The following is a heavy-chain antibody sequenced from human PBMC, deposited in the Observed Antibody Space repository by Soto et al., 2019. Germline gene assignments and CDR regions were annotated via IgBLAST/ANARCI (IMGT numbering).Heavy chain of an antibody. Sequence: QVQLVQSGAEVKKPGSSVKVSCRASGGTFNNYVINWVRQAPGQGLEWMAGIIHIFGTPNYAQKFQGRVTSTASKSTSTAYMERNSLRSEDTAVYYCAGRCDGTNCLAHFDYWGQGTLVTVSS. CDR2: IIHIFGTP. CDR3: AGRCDGTNCLAHFDY. D-gene: IGHD2-2*01. J-gene: IGHJ4*02. V-gene: IGHV1-69*06. CDR1: GGTFNNYV.